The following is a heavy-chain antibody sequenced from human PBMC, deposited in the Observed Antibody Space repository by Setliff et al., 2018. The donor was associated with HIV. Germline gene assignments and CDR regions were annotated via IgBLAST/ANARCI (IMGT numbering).Heavy chain of an antibody. J-gene: IGHJ4*02. Sequence: SVKVSCKASGGTFSNYAFSWVRQAPGQGLEWMGGIIPIFGSTKYAQKFQGRVTITADESTSTADMELSSLGYDDTAVYYCAKTSPKDGYSSDFWGQGTPVTVSS. CDR1: GGTFSNYA. CDR2: IIPIFGST. V-gene: IGHV1-69*13. D-gene: IGHD4-4*01. CDR3: AKTSPKDGYSSDF.